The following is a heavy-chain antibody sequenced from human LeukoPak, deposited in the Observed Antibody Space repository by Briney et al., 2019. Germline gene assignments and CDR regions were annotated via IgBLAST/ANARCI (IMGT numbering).Heavy chain of an antibody. V-gene: IGHV3-23*01. J-gene: IGHJ4*02. D-gene: IGHD5-12*01. CDR1: GFTFSSYA. CDR2: IRGGGGNT. Sequence: PGGSLRLSCAASGFTFSSYAMSWVRQASGKGLEWVSAIRGGGGNTYYADSVKGRFTISRDNSKNTLYLQMNSLRAEDTAVYHCAKLQGEYSGYPIDYWGQGTLVTVSS. CDR3: AKLQGEYSGYPIDY.